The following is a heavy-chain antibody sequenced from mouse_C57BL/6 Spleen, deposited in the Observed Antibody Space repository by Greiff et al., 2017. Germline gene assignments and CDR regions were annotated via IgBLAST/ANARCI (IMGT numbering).Heavy chain of an antibody. J-gene: IGHJ2*01. V-gene: IGHV5-15*04. CDR1: GFTFSDYG. CDR2: ISNLAYSI. CDR3: ARITTVVPFDY. D-gene: IGHD1-1*01. Sequence: EVKLVESGGGLVQPGGSLKLSCAASGFTFSDYGMAWVRQAPRKGPAWVAFISNLAYSIYYADTVTGRFTISRENAKNTLYLEMSSLRSEDTAMYYCARITTVVPFDYWGQGTTLTVSS.